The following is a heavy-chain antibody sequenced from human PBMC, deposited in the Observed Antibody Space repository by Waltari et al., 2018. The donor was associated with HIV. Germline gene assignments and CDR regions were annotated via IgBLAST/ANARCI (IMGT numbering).Heavy chain of an antibody. V-gene: IGHV4-61*08. CDR2: IYYSGST. CDR3: ARSNGPLDY. J-gene: IGHJ4*02. Sequence: QVQLQESGPGLVKPSETLSLTCAVSGGSVSSGGYYWNWSRQPPGEGLEWIGYIYYSGSTNYNPSLRSRVTISVDLSKNQFSLKLRSVTAADTAVYYCARSNGPLDYWGQGTLVTVSS. D-gene: IGHD7-27*01. CDR1: GGSVSSGGYY.